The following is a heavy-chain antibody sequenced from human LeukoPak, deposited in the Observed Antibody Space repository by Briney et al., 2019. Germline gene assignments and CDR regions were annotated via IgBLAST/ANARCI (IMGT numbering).Heavy chain of an antibody. CDR1: GDSVSSNSAA. J-gene: IGHJ6*02. D-gene: IGHD3-22*01. CDR3: ARTAGSSGRFPGVPTNYGMDV. Sequence: SQTLSLTCAISGDSVSSNSAAWNWIRQSPSRGLEWLGRTYYRSKWYNDYAVSVKSRITINPDTSKNQFSLQLNSVTPEDTAVYYCARTAGSSGRFPGVPTNYGMDVWGQGTTVTVSS. CDR2: TYYRSKWYN. V-gene: IGHV6-1*01.